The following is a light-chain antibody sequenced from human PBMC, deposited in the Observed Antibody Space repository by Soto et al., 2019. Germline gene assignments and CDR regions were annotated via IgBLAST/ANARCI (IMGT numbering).Light chain of an antibody. Sequence: DIQMTQSPSSLSASVGDRVTITCQASQDISNYLNWYQQKPGKVPKLLIYDASNLETGVPSRFSGSGSGTDFTFTSSSLQPEDLATYDCQKYDNLPLTFGGGTKVEIK. CDR3: QKYDNLPLT. V-gene: IGKV1-33*01. J-gene: IGKJ4*01. CDR1: QDISNY. CDR2: DAS.